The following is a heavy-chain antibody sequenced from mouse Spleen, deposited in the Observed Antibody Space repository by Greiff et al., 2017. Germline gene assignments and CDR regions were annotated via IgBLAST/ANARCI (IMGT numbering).Heavy chain of an antibody. V-gene: IGHV5-4*02. CDR3: AREGDYDGQGAWFAY. CDR1: GFTFSDYY. CDR2: ISDGGSYT. J-gene: IGHJ3*01. Sequence: EVMLVESGGGLVKPGGSLKLSCAASGFTFSDYYMYWVRQTPEKRLEWVATISDGGSYTYYPDSVKGRFTISRDNAKNNLYLQMSSLKSEDTAMYYCAREGDYDGQGAWFAYWGQGTLVTVSA. D-gene: IGHD2-4*01.